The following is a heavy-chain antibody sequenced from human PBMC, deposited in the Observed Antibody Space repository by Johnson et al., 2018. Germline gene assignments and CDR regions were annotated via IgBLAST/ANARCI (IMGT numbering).Heavy chain of an antibody. CDR1: GFTFSSYW. CDR3: ARGSLVRGYYSRGAFEI. J-gene: IGHJ3*02. CDR2: SYSDGSIR. Sequence: VRLQESGGGLVQPGGSLRLSCVASGFTFSSYWMHWVRQDPGKGLVWVSRSYSDGSIRNYADSVKGRFTISRDNAKNTRYLQMNSLRVEDTAVYSCARGSLVRGYYSRGAFEIWGQGTMVTVSS. V-gene: IGHV3-74*01. D-gene: IGHD3-22*01.